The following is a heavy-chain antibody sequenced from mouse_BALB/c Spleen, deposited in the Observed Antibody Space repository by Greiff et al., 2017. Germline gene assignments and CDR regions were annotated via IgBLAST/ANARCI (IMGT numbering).Heavy chain of an antibody. CDR2: IWGGGST. J-gene: IGHJ3*01. D-gene: IGHD2-4*01. CDR1: GFSLSRYS. CDR3: ARMGITSAWFAY. V-gene: IGHV2-6-4*01. Sequence: VKLMESGPGLVAPSQSLSITCTVSGFSLSRYSVHWVRQPPGKGLEWLGMIWGGGSTDYNSALKSRLSISKDNSKSQVFLKMNSLQADDTAIYYCARMGITSAWFAYWGQGTLVTVSA.